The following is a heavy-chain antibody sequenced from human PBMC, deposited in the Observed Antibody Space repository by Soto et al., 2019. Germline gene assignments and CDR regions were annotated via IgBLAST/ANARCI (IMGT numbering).Heavy chain of an antibody. CDR2: ISAYNGNT. D-gene: IGHD5-12*01. CDR1: GYTFTSYG. J-gene: IGHJ6*02. CDR3: ARDLDFPMATISYYYYYYGMDV. V-gene: IGHV1-18*04. Sequence: QVRLVQSGAEVKKPGASVKVSCKASGYTFTSYGINWVRQAPGQGLEWMGWISAYNGNTNYAQKLQGRVTMTTDTSTSTAYMELRSLRSDDTAVYYCARDLDFPMATISYYYYYYGMDVWGQGTTVTVSS.